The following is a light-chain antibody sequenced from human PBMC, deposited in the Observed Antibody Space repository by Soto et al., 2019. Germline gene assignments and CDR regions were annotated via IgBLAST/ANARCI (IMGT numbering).Light chain of an antibody. J-gene: IGKJ1*01. CDR1: QSVSSN. V-gene: IGKV3-15*01. CDR2: GAS. Sequence: EIVMTQSPATLSVSPGERATLSCRASQSVSSNLAWYQQKPGQAPRLLIYGASTRATGIPARFSGSGSGTAFTLTISSLQSEDFAVYYCQQYNNWPPWTFGQGIKVEIK. CDR3: QQYNNWPPWT.